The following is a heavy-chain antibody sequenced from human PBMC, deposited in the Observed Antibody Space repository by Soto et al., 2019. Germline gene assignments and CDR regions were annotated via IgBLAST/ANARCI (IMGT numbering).Heavy chain of an antibody. CDR2: IVVGSGNT. CDR1: GFTFTSSA. D-gene: IGHD3-3*01. Sequence: SVKVSCKASGFTFTSSAVQWVRQARGQRLEWIGWIVVGSGNTNYAQKFQERVTITRDMSTSTAYMELSSLRSEDTAVYYCAADREYDFWSGYYYYGMDVWGQGTKVTVSS. J-gene: IGHJ6*02. V-gene: IGHV1-58*01. CDR3: AADREYDFWSGYYYYGMDV.